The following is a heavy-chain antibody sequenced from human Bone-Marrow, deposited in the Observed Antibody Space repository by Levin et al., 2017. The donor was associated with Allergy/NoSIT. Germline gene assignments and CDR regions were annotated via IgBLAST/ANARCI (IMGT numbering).Heavy chain of an antibody. CDR3: AKDGPIPEDTAMALSS. Sequence: GGSLRLSCAASGFTFSSYGMHWVRQAPGKGLEWVAVISYDGSNKYYADSVKGRFTTSRDNSKNTLYLQMNSLRAEDTAVYYCAKDGPIPEDTAMALSSWGQGTLVTVSS. V-gene: IGHV3-30*18. CDR2: ISYDGSNK. CDR1: GFTFSSYG. J-gene: IGHJ5*02. D-gene: IGHD5-18*01.